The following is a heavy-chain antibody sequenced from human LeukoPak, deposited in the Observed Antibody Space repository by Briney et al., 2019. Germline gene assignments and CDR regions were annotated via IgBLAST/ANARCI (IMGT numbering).Heavy chain of an antibody. CDR3: ASIPYSSSSPDDAFDI. D-gene: IGHD6-6*01. CDR2: MNPNSGNT. J-gene: IGHJ3*02. CDR1: GYTFTSYD. Sequence: ASVKVSCKASGYTFTSYDINWVRQATGQGLEWMGWMNPNSGNTGYAQKFQGRVTITTDESTSTAYMELSSLRSEDTAVYYCASIPYSSSSPDDAFDIWGQGTMVTVSS. V-gene: IGHV1-8*01.